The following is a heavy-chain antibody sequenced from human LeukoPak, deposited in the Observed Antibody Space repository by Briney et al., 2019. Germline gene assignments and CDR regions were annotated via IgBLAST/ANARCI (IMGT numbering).Heavy chain of an antibody. CDR3: AADPSYYYDSSGYPGWWFDP. D-gene: IGHD3-22*01. CDR2: IVVGSGNT. J-gene: IGHJ5*02. CDR1: GFTFTSSA. V-gene: IGHV1-58*01. Sequence: GASVNVSCKASGFTFTSSAVQWVRQARGQRLEWIGWIVVGSGNTNYAQKFQERVTITRDMSTSTAYMELSSLRSEDTAVYYCAADPSYYYDSSGYPGWWFDPWGQGTLVTVSS.